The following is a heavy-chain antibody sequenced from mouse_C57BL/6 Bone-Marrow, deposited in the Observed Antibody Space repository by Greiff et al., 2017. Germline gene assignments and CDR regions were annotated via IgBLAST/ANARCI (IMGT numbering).Heavy chain of an antibody. Sequence: VQLQQSGAELVRPGTSVKMSCKASGYTFTNYWIGWAKQRPGHGLEWIGDIYPGGGYTNYNEKFKGKATLTADKSSSTAYMQLSSLTSEDSAIYYGARSGLRRTEYCLDYWGQGTTHTGSS. CDR1: GYTFTNYW. D-gene: IGHD2-4*01. CDR2: IYPGGGYT. CDR3: ARSGLRRTEYCLDY. J-gene: IGHJ2*01. V-gene: IGHV1-63*01.